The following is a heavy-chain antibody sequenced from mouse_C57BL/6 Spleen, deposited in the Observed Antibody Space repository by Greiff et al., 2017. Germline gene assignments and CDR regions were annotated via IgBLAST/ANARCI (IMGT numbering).Heavy chain of an antibody. CDR1: GFTFTDYY. D-gene: IGHD4-1*01. J-gene: IGHJ2*01. CDR3: VTTAWDVVFGC. CDR2: IRNKANGYTT. Sequence: EVLLVESGGGLVQPGASLRLSCAASGFTFTDYYMSWVRQPPGKALEWLALIRNKANGYTTEYTASVKGRFTISRDNSQNILYLQMNTLRAEDSATYYCVTTAWDVVFGCWGQRATLSVSS. V-gene: IGHV7-4*01.